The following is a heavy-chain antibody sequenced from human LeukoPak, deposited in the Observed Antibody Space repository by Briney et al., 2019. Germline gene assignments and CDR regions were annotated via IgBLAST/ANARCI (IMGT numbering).Heavy chain of an antibody. J-gene: IGHJ2*01. V-gene: IGHV4-30-2*01. Sequence: SETQSLTCTVSGGSISSGGYYWSWIRQPPGKGLEWIGYIYHSGSTYYNPSLKSRVTISVDRSKNQFSLKLSSVTAADTAVYYCARGYFRWYFDLWGRGTLVTVSS. CDR1: GGSISSGGYY. CDR3: ARGYFRWYFDL. D-gene: IGHD3-9*01. CDR2: IYHSGST.